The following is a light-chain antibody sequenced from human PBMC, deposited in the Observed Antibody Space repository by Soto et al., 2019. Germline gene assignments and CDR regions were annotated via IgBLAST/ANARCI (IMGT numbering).Light chain of an antibody. CDR3: QKYRGAPLT. CDR1: QDIGNS. Sequence: DIQMTQSPSSLSASVGDRVTITCRASQDIGNSLAWFQQRPGKVPKLLIYAAPTLQSGVPSRFSCTASGTDFTLSISSLQPEDAATYYCQKYRGAPLTFGGGTKVEIK. CDR2: AAP. J-gene: IGKJ4*01. V-gene: IGKV1-27*01.